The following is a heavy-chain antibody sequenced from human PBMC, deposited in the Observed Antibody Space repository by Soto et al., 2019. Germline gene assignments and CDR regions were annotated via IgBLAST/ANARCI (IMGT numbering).Heavy chain of an antibody. CDR3: AAGEASSRNLAPYYLDF. CDR1: GGSMRNYF. J-gene: IGHJ4*02. V-gene: IGHV4-59*01. Sequence: SETLSLTCTVSGGSMRNYFWTWIRQPSGKGLEWIGYIHYSGTTSFFPSYNPSLRSRVTISEGTSKNQFSLKLLSVTTADTAVYFCAAGEASSRNLAPYYLDFWGQGTLVTVSS. CDR2: IHYSGTT. D-gene: IGHD6-13*01.